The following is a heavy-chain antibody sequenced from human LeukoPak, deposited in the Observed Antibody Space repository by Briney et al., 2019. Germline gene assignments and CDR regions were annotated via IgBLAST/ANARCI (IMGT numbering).Heavy chain of an antibody. CDR2: ISGSGGST. D-gene: IGHD3-10*01. V-gene: IGHV3-23*01. J-gene: IGHJ4*02. CDR1: GFTFSTYA. CDR3: ARAGSLWFGESKFDY. Sequence: PGGSLRLSCAASGFTFSTYAMSWVRQAPGKGLEWVSAISGSGGSTYQSDSVKGRFTISRDNSKNTLYLQMNSLRAEDTAVYYCARAGSLWFGESKFDYWGQGTLVTVSS.